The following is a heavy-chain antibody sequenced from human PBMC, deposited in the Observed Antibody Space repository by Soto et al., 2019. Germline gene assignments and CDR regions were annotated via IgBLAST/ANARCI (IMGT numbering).Heavy chain of an antibody. CDR3: AKDKPGTTSFDY. V-gene: IGHV3-23*01. D-gene: IGHD1-1*01. Sequence: PGGSLRLSCAASGFTVTNNYMSWVRQAPGKGLEWVSGISERGDTTHYADSVKGRFTISRDTSKNTLYLQLNTLRADDTAVYYCAKDKPGTTSFDYWGQGTLVTVSS. CDR2: ISERGDTT. CDR1: GFTVTNNY. J-gene: IGHJ4*02.